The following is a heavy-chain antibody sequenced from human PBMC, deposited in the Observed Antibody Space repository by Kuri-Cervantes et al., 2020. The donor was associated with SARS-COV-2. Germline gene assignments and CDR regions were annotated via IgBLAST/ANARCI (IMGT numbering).Heavy chain of an antibody. D-gene: IGHD3/OR15-3a*01. CDR3: ASGAVYDFGTGYQDWFFDL. CDR1: GGSFSAYY. Sequence: GSLRLSCALYGGSFSAYYWNWIRQPPGKGLEWLGEINPSVEMNPRVGTNYNPSLKSRITISVDTSKNQFSLKLNSVTAADTAVYYCASGAVYDFGTGYQDWFFDLWGRGNLVTVSS. V-gene: IGHV4-34*01. J-gene: IGHJ2*01. CDR2: INPSVEMNPRVGT.